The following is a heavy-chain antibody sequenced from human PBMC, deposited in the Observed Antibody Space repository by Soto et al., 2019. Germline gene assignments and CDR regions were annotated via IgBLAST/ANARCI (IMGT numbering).Heavy chain of an antibody. Sequence: GASVKVSCKASGYTLTGYYMHWVRQAPGQGFECIGWINPNSGGTNYAQKFQGWVTMTRYTSISTAYMELSRLRSDGTAVYYCARDSLEVIAAAAGAFDIWGQGTMVTVSS. V-gene: IGHV1-2*04. CDR3: ARDSLEVIAAAAGAFDI. J-gene: IGHJ3*02. CDR1: GYTLTGYY. CDR2: INPNSGGT. D-gene: IGHD6-13*01.